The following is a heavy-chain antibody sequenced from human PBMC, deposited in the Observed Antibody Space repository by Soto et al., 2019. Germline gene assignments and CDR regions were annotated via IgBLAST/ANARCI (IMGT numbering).Heavy chain of an antibody. Sequence: PGGSLRLSCAASGFTFSSYAMSWVRQAPGKGLEWVSAISGSGGSTYYADSVKGRFTISRDNSKNTLYLQMNSLRVEDTALYYCARRPSRYCSTTTCYASDYWGQGT. D-gene: IGHD2-2*01. CDR2: ISGSGGST. J-gene: IGHJ4*02. CDR3: ARRPSRYCSTTTCYASDY. CDR1: GFTFSSYA. V-gene: IGHV3-23*01.